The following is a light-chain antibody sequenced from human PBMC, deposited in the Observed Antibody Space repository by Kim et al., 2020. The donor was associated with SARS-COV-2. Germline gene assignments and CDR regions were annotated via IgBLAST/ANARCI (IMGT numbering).Light chain of an antibody. Sequence: SSELTQDPAMSVALGQTVRITCQGDSLRTYYASWYRQKPGQAPVLVIFGKNIRASGIPDRFSGSTSENTASLTITGAQAEDEADYYCGSRDTNNQRLLFGGGTQLTVL. CDR2: GKN. J-gene: IGLJ3*02. V-gene: IGLV3-19*01. CDR1: SLRTYY. CDR3: GSRDTNNQRLL.